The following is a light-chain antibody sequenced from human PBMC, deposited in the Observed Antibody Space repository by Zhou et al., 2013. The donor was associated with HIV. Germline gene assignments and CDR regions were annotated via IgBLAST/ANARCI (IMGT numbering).Light chain of an antibody. J-gene: IGKJ1*01. V-gene: IGKV1-27*01. CDR2: AAS. CDR3: QRYDRAPKT. CDR1: QDISNS. Sequence: DIQMTQSPSSLSASVGDRVIITCRASQDISNSLAWYQQQAGKSPKLLIYAASTLQSGVPSRFSGGGSGTHFTLTISSLQPEDFATYYCQRYDRAPKTFGQGTKVDIK.